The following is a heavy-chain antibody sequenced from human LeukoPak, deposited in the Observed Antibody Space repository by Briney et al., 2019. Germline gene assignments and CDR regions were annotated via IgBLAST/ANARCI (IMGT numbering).Heavy chain of an antibody. D-gene: IGHD6-19*01. J-gene: IGHJ2*01. CDR2: IIPIFGTA. V-gene: IGHV1-69*05. CDR3: ARDLRDSGRFHWYFDL. Sequence: SVKVSCKASGGTFSSYAISWVRQAPGQGLEWMGRIIPIFGTANYAPKFQGIVTITTDESTSTAYMELSSLRSEDTAVYYCARDLRDSGRFHWYFDLWGRGTLVTVSS. CDR1: GGTFSSYA.